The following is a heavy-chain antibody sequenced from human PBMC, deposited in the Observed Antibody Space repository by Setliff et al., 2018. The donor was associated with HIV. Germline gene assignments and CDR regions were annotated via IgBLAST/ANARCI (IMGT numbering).Heavy chain of an antibody. CDR3: ARRSRIAVAGRGYFDY. CDR1: GGTFSSYA. CDR2: IIPIFGTA. V-gene: IGHV1-69*13. D-gene: IGHD6-19*01. Sequence: ASVKVSCKASGGTFSSYAISWVRQAPGQGLEWMGGIIPIFGTANYAQKFQGRVTITADESTSTAYMELSSLRSEDTAVYYCARRSRIAVAGRGYFDYWGQGTLVTVSS. J-gene: IGHJ4*02.